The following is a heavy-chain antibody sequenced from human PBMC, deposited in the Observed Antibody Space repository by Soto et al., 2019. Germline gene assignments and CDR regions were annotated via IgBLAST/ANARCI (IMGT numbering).Heavy chain of an antibody. CDR1: GGSISSGGYY. CDR2: IYYSGST. CDR3: ARDHFIAAAGTISYYGMDV. V-gene: IGHV4-31*03. Sequence: SETLSLTCTVSGGSISSGGYYWSWIRQHPWKGLEWIGYIYYSGSTYYNPSLKSRVTISVDTSKNQFSLKLSSVTAADTAVYYCARDHFIAAAGTISYYGMDVWGQGTTVTVSS. J-gene: IGHJ6*02. D-gene: IGHD6-13*01.